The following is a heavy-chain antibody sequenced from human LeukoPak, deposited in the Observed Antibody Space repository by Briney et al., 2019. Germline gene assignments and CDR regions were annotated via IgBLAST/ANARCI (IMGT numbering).Heavy chain of an antibody. Sequence: GESLKISCKASGYTFTTHWIGWVRQMPGKGLEWMGATYPGDSDVRYSPSFQGQVTISADKSISTAYLLWTSLKASDTAIYYCATVGTTFTALHPTGCFDLWGRGTLVTVSS. CDR2: TYPGDSDV. CDR1: GYTFTTHW. CDR3: ATVGTTFTALHPTGCFDL. D-gene: IGHD1-1*01. V-gene: IGHV5-51*01. J-gene: IGHJ2*01.